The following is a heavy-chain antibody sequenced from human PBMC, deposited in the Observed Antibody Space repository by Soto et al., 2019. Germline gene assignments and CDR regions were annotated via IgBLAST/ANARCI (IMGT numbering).Heavy chain of an antibody. Sequence: ASVQVSCKASGYTFISYYMHWVRQAPGQGLEWMGIINPSGGSTSYAQKFQGRVTMTRDTSTSTVYMELSSLRSEDTAVYYCARGSYYDFWSGYSTTYYYYGMDVWGQGTTVTVSS. V-gene: IGHV1-46*01. CDR1: GYTFISYY. CDR3: ARGSYYDFWSGYSTTYYYYGMDV. D-gene: IGHD3-3*01. J-gene: IGHJ6*02. CDR2: INPSGGST.